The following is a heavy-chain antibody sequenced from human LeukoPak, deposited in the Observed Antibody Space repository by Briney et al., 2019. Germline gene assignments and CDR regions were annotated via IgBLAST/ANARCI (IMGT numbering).Heavy chain of an antibody. CDR2: ISYDGSNK. J-gene: IGHJ4*02. V-gene: IGHV3-30*18. Sequence: GGSLRLSCTASGFMFSNYAMSWVRQAPGKGLEWVAVISYDGSNKYYADSVKGRFTISRDNSKNTLYLQMNSLRAEDTAVYYCAKDFSGDSSGYYYFDYWGQGTLVTVSS. D-gene: IGHD3-22*01. CDR1: GFMFSNYA. CDR3: AKDFSGDSSGYYYFDY.